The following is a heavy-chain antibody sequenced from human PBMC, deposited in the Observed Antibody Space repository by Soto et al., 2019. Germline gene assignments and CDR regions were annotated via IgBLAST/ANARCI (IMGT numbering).Heavy chain of an antibody. D-gene: IGHD3-10*01. Sequence: GGSLRLSCAASGFTFSSYSMSWVRQAPGKGLEWVSGFRTGGDDGTTYYADSVKGRFTISRDNSKNTLFLQMNSLRVEDTAIYYWAKKVNSGPGSQYFDYWGQGTLVTVSS. CDR3: AKKVNSGPGSQYFDY. CDR1: GFTFSSYS. V-gene: IGHV3-23*01. J-gene: IGHJ4*02. CDR2: FRTGGDDGTT.